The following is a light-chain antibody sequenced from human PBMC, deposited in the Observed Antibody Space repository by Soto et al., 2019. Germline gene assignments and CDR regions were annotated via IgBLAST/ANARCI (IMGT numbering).Light chain of an antibody. J-gene: IGKJ3*01. CDR1: ESVSRN. Sequence: EVVMTQSPATLSVSPGERATLSCRASESVSRNLAWYQQKPGQAPRLLIYDVSSRATGIPARFSGSGSGTDFTLTISSLEPEDFAVYYCQQYGRSPFTFGPGTKVDIK. CDR2: DVS. V-gene: IGKV3D-15*01. CDR3: QQYGRSPFT.